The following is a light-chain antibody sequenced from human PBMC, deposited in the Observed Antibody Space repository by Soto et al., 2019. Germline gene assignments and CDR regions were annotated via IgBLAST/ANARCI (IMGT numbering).Light chain of an antibody. CDR1: QSVNNN. CDR3: QEYNTWPWT. V-gene: IGKV3-15*01. CDR2: GAS. Sequence: ETLMTQSPATLSVSPGERATLSCRASQSVNNNLAWYQQKLGQAPRVLIYGASTRATGIPARFTGSGSGTEFILTITSLQSGDSAVYYCQEYNTWPWTFGQGTKVDTK. J-gene: IGKJ1*01.